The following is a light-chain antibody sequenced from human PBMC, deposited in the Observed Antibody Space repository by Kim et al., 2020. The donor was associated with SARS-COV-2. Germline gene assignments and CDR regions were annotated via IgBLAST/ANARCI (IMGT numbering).Light chain of an antibody. CDR1: QSISSW. CDR3: QQYNSYSRM. V-gene: IGKV1-5*03. Sequence: ASVGDRVTIPCRASQSISSWLAWYQQKPGKAPKLLIYKASSLESGVPSRFSGSGSGTEFTLTISSLQPDDFATYYCQQYNSYSRMFGQGTKVDIK. J-gene: IGKJ1*01. CDR2: KAS.